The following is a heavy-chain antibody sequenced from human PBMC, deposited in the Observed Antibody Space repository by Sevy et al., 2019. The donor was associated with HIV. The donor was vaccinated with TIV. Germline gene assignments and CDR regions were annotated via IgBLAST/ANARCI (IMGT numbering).Heavy chain of an antibody. D-gene: IGHD5-12*01. CDR2: ISAYNGNT. V-gene: IGHV1-18*01. J-gene: IGHJ4*02. CDR1: GYTFTSYG. Sequence: ASVKVSCKASGYTFTSYGISWERQAPGRGLEWMGWISAYNGNTNYAQKLQGRVTMTTDTSTSTAYMELRSLRSDDTAVYYCAAYSGYGGIGYWGQGTLVTVSS. CDR3: AAYSGYGGIGY.